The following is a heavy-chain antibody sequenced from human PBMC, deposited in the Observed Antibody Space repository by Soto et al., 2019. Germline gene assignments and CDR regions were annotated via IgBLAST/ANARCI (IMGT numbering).Heavy chain of an antibody. J-gene: IGHJ5*02. CDR2: INHSGST. Sequence: PSETLSLTCAVYGGSFSGYYWSWIRQPPGKGLEWIAEINHSGSTNYNPSLKSRVTISVDTSKNQFSLKLSSVTAADTAVYSCARGPGDYGESTYWFDPWGQGTLVTVCS. D-gene: IGHD4-17*01. CDR1: GGSFSGYY. CDR3: ARGPGDYGESTYWFDP. V-gene: IGHV4-34*01.